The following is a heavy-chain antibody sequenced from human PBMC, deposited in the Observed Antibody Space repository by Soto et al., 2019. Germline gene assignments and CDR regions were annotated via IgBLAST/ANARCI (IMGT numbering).Heavy chain of an antibody. V-gene: IGHV3-30-3*01. D-gene: IGHD3-3*01. Sequence: QVQLVESGGGVVQPGRSLRLSCAASGFTFSSYAMHWVRQAPGKGLEWVAVISYDGSNKYYADSVKGRFTISRDNSKNTLYLQMNSLRAQDTAVYYRARNAPDYDFWSGYYTRAFDIWGQGTMVTVSS. CDR2: ISYDGSNK. CDR3: ARNAPDYDFWSGYYTRAFDI. CDR1: GFTFSSYA. J-gene: IGHJ3*02.